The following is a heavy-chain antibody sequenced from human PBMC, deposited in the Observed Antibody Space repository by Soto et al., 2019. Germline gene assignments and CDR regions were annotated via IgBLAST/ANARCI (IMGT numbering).Heavy chain of an antibody. J-gene: IGHJ4*02. D-gene: IGHD3-22*01. V-gene: IGHV3-74*01. Sequence: EVQLVESGGDLVQPGGSLRLSCAASGFTFSTYWMHWVRQAPGKGLLWVSRIKTDGTYATYADSVKGRFTISRDNAKNTLYLQMNSLRVEDASVYYCAAGGSGYYANWGQGTLVHVSS. CDR2: IKTDGTYA. CDR1: GFTFSTYW. CDR3: AAGGSGYYAN.